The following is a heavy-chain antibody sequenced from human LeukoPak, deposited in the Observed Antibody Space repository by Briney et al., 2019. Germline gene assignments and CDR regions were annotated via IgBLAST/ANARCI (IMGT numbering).Heavy chain of an antibody. Sequence: PGGSLRLSCVASGVTFGTYGLQWVRQAPGKGLEWVAFIRFDGGDKSYADSVKGRFTISRDNSKNTLYLQMNSLRVEDTAIYYCAKVLPLTFYYMDVWGKGTTVTVSS. V-gene: IGHV3-30*02. CDR3: AKVLPLTFYYMDV. CDR2: IRFDGGDK. CDR1: GVTFGTYG. J-gene: IGHJ6*03. D-gene: IGHD4/OR15-4a*01.